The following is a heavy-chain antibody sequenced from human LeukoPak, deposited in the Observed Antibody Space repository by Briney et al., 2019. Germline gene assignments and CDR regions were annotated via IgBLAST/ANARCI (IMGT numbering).Heavy chain of an antibody. V-gene: IGHV3-74*01. D-gene: IGHD3-9*01. CDR3: AKDRNDILTGRLYYFDY. J-gene: IGHJ4*02. CDR1: GFTLSGYW. Sequence: GGSLRLSCAASGFTLSGYWMHWVRQAPEKGLVWVSRINSDGSSRTYADSVKGRFTISRDNSKNTLYLQMNSLRAEDTAVYYCAKDRNDILTGRLYYFDYWGQGTLVTVSS. CDR2: INSDGSSR.